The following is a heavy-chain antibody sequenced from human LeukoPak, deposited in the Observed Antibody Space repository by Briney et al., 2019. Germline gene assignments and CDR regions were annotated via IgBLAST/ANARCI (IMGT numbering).Heavy chain of an antibody. V-gene: IGHV4-39*01. CDR3: AGHLYTGSASYYYFDY. D-gene: IGHD3-10*01. CDR1: GGSISSSSYY. Sequence: LETLSLTCTVSGGSISSSSYYWGWIRQPPGKGLEWIGSIYYSGSTYYNPSLKSRVTVSVDTSKSQFSLRLRSVTAADTAVHYCAGHLYTGSASYYYFDYWGQGTLVTVSS. CDR2: IYYSGST. J-gene: IGHJ4*02.